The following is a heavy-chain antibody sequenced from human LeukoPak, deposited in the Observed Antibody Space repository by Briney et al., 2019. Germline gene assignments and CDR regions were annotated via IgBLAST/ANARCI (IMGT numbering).Heavy chain of an antibody. Sequence: SGGSLRLSCAASGFSFNNYGMHWVRQVPGKGLEWVAFINWKADKTIYADSVKGRFTISRDNSKNTLYLQMNSLRAEDTAVYYCAKAGKGLLWFGELSGAFDIWGQGTMVTVSS. V-gene: IGHV3-23*01. CDR1: GFSFNNYG. J-gene: IGHJ3*02. CDR3: AKAGKGLLWFGELSGAFDI. CDR2: INWKADKT. D-gene: IGHD3-10*01.